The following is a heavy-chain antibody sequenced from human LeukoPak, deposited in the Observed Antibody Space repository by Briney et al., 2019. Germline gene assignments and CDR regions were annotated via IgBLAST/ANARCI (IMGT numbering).Heavy chain of an antibody. V-gene: IGHV3-74*01. D-gene: IGHD3-3*02. CDR3: ARDRGSSFFY. CDR1: GFTFSSYW. J-gene: IGHJ4*02. CDR2: INSDGSST. Sequence: GSLRLSCAASGFTFSSYWMHWVRQAPGKGLVWVSRINSDGSSTNYADSVKGRFTVSRDNAKNTLFLQMNSLRAEDTAVFYCARDRGSSFFYWGQGTLVTVSS.